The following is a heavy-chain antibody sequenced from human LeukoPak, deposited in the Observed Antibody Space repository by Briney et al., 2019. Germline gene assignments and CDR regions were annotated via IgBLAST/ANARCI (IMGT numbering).Heavy chain of an antibody. Sequence: SVKVSCKASGGTFSSYAISWVRQAPGQGLEWMGGIIPIFGTANYAQKFQGRVTITADKSTSTAYMELSSLRSEGTAVYYCASLADIVVVPAAIGGYYYYYGMDVWGKGTTVTVSS. CDR2: IIPIFGTA. J-gene: IGHJ6*04. D-gene: IGHD2-2*01. V-gene: IGHV1-69*06. CDR1: GGTFSSYA. CDR3: ASLADIVVVPAAIGGYYYYYGMDV.